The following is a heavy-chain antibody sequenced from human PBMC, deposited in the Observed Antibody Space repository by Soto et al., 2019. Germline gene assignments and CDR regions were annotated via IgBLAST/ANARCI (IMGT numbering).Heavy chain of an antibody. CDR3: ARAYSRPDWCDS. CDR2: MSHSETT. D-gene: IGHD5-12*01. CDR1: GGYISSAGSF. V-gene: IGHV4-31*03. J-gene: IGHJ5*01. Sequence: QVQLQESGPGLMKPSHTLSLTCTVSGGYISSAGSFWSWVRQRPGKGLEWIGYMSHSETTHYNSSRKSRITISIDTSKNQFSRNLGSVTAADSAVYYCARAYSRPDWCDSWGPGTLVIVSS.